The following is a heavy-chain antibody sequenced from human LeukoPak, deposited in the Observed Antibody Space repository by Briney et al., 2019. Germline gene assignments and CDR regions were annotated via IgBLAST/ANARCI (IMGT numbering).Heavy chain of an antibody. CDR1: GGSISSSSYF. J-gene: IGHJ4*02. D-gene: IGHD6-19*01. Sequence: SETLSLTCNVSGGSISSSSYFWGWIRQPPGKGLEWIGSVHYSGSTYYNPSLKSRVTISVDTSKNQFSLKLSSVTAADTAVYYCARRIPRMVAGTRLRYFDYWGQGTLVTVSS. CDR2: VHYSGST. V-gene: IGHV4-39*01. CDR3: ARRIPRMVAGTRLRYFDY.